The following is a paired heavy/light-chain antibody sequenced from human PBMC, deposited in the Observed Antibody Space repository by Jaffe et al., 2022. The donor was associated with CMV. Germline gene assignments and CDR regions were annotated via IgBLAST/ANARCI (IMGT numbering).Light chain of an antibody. CDR3: SSYTSSSPVL. J-gene: IGLJ2*01. CDR2: DVT. V-gene: IGLV2-14*03. CDR1: SSDVGGYNY. Sequence: QSALTQPASVSGSPGQSITISCTGTSSDVGGYNYVSWYQQHPGKVPKLMIYDVTNRPSGVSNRFSGSKSGNTASLTISGLQAEDEADYYCSSYTSSSPVLFGGGTQLTVL.
Heavy chain of an antibody. Sequence: EVQLVESGGGLVKPGGSLRLSCEASGFTFSSYNMNWVRQAPGKGLEWVSSISSNSRYIYYVDSLKGRFTISRDNAKNSLYLQMNSLRAEDTAVYYCARDSSSGRGLFFAPRGGGMDVWGQGTTVTVSS. CDR1: GFTFSSYN. V-gene: IGHV3-21*01. J-gene: IGHJ6*02. D-gene: IGHD3-10*01. CDR3: ARDSSSGRGLFFAPRGGGMDV. CDR2: ISSNSRYI.